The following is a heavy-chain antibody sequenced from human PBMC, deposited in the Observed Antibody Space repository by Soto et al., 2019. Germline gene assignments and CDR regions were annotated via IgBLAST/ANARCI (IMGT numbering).Heavy chain of an antibody. CDR3: ASAPDY. CDR2: IYHSGSP. J-gene: IGHJ4*02. V-gene: IGHV4-30-2*01. Sequence: QLQLQESGSGLVKPSQTLSLTCAVSGGSISSGGYSWSWIRQPPGKGLEWIGYIYHSGSPYYNPSITSGATMSADRSKIQFSPELSSVTAADTAVYYCASAPDYWGQGTLVTVSS. CDR1: GGSISSGGYS.